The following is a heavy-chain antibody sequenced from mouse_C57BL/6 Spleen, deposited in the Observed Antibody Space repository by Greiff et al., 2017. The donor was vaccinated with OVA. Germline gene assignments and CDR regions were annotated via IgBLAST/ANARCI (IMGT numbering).Heavy chain of an antibody. CDR1: GYSITSGYY. CDR2: ISYDGSN. V-gene: IGHV3-6*01. CDR3: ARDYGSSFAY. D-gene: IGHD1-1*01. J-gene: IGHJ3*01. Sequence: EVKLMESGPGLVKPSQSLSLTCSVTGYSITSGYYWNWIRQFPGNKLEWMGYISYDGSNNYNPSLKNRISITRDTSKNQFFLKLNSVTTEDTATYYCARDYGSSFAYWGQGTLVTVSA.